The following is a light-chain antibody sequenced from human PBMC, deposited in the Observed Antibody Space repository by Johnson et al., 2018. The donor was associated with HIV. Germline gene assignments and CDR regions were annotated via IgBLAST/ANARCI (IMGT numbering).Light chain of an antibody. J-gene: IGLJ1*01. Sequence: QSVLTQPPSVSAAPGQRVSISCSGSSSNIGNNFVSWYQQLPGTATKLLIYANNKRPSGIPDRFSGSKSGTSATLGITGLQTGDEADYYCGTWDSSLNTGYVFGTGTKVTVL. CDR2: ANN. CDR3: GTWDSSLNTGYV. CDR1: SSNIGNNF. V-gene: IGLV1-51*02.